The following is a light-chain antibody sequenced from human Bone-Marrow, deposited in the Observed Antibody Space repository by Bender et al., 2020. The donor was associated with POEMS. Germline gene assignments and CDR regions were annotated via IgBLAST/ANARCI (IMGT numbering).Light chain of an antibody. CDR3: CSWAGSATCWI. J-gene: IGLJ2*01. Sequence: QSVLTQPPSASGTPAQRVPISCSGSNSNIGTNAVNWYQQFPGTAPKLLIYSDIQRPSGVPDRFYAFKSGTSASLAISGLQSEDEADYYGCSWAGSATCWIFGGGTKLTVL. V-gene: IGLV1-44*01. CDR2: SDI. CDR1: NSNIGTNA.